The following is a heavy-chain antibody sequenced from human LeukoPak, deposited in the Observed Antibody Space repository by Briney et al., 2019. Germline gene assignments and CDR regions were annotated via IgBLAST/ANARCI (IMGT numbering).Heavy chain of an antibody. CDR3: ASLSMGLSIAVARRYYYYMDV. CDR2: INHSGST. Sequence: PSETLSLTCAVYGGSFSGYYWSWILQPPGKGLEWIGEINHSGSTNYNPSLKSRVTISVDTSKNQFSLKLSSVTAADTAVYYCASLSMGLSIAVARRYYYYMDVWGKGTTVTISS. D-gene: IGHD6-19*01. V-gene: IGHV4-34*01. J-gene: IGHJ6*03. CDR1: GGSFSGYY.